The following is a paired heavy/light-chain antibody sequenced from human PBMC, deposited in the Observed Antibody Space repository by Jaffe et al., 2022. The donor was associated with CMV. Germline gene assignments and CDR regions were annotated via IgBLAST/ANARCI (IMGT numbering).Light chain of an antibody. J-gene: IGKJ1*01. V-gene: IGKV2-24*01. CDR3: TQATQFPRT. Sequence: DIVMTQTPLSSPVTLGQPASISCRSSQSLVHSDGNTYLSWLQQRPGQPPRLLIYKISNRFSGVPDRFSGSGAGTDFTLKISRVEAEDVGVYYCTQATQFPRTFGQGTKVEIK. CDR2: KIS. CDR1: QSLVHSDGNTY.
Heavy chain of an antibody. CDR2: IIPIFGTA. Sequence: QVQLVQSGAEVKKPGSSVKVSCKASGGTFSSYAISWVRQAPGQGLEWMGGIIPIFGTANYAQKFQGRVTITADESTSTAYMELSSLRSEDTAVYYCAGGDIVVVPAALGMDVWGQGTTVTVSS. V-gene: IGHV1-69*01. J-gene: IGHJ6*02. D-gene: IGHD2-2*01. CDR3: AGGDIVVVPAALGMDV. CDR1: GGTFSSYA.